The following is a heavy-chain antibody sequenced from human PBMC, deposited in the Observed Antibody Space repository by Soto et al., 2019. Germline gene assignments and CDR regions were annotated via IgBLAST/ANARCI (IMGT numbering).Heavy chain of an antibody. J-gene: IGHJ2*01. CDR1: GFTFSSYG. CDR3: ARDYDSSGYPRWYFDL. D-gene: IGHD3-22*01. CDR2: IWYDGSSK. V-gene: IGHV3-33*01. Sequence: QVQLVESGGGVVQPGRSLRLSCAASGFTFSSYGMHWVRQAPGKGLEWVAVIWYDGSSKYYADSAKGRFTISRDNSKNTLYLQMNSLRAEDTAVYYCARDYDSSGYPRWYFDLWGRGTLVTVSS.